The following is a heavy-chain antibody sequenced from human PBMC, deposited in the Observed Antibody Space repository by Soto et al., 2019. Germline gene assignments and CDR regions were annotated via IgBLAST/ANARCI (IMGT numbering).Heavy chain of an antibody. CDR3: ARTAAGYFEY. V-gene: IGHV1-18*01. J-gene: IGHJ4*02. D-gene: IGHD6-13*01. CDR1: GYTFTSYD. CDR2: INTYNGNT. Sequence: ASVKVSCKASGYTFTSYDISWVRQAPGQGLEWMGWINTYNGNTEYSQKIQGRVTMTRDTSTSTAYMDLRSLRSDDTAVYYCARTAAGYFEYWGQGTLVTVSS.